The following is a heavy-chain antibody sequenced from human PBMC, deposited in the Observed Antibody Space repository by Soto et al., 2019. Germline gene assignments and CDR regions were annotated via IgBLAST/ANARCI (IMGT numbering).Heavy chain of an antibody. CDR2: TSSSGSTI. V-gene: IGHV3-48*03. CDR3: ARDSGSYSRYGMDV. J-gene: IGHJ6*02. CDR1: GFTFSSYE. Sequence: GGSLRLSCAASGFTFSSYEMNWVRQAPGKGLEWVSYTSSSGSTIYYADSVKGRFTISRDNAKNSLYLQMNSLRAEDTAVYYCARDSGSYSRYGMDVWGQGTTVTVSS. D-gene: IGHD1-26*01.